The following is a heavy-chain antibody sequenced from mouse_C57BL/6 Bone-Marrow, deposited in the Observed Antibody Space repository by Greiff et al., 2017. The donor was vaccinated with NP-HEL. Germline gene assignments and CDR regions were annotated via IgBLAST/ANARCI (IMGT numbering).Heavy chain of an antibody. V-gene: IGHV1-19*01. J-gene: IGHJ2*01. D-gene: IGHD1-1*01. CDR3: ARSGSSGDY. Sequence: EVQLQESGPVLVKPGASVKMSCKASGYTFTDYYMNWVKQSHGKSLEWIGVINPYNGGTSYNQKFKGKATLTVDKSSSTAYMELNSLTSEDSAVYYCARSGSSGDYWGQGTTLTVSS. CDR2: INPYNGGT. CDR1: GYTFTDYY.